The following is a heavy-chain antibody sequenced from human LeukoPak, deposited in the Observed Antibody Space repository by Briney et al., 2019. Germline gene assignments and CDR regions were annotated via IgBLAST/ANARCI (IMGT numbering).Heavy chain of an antibody. Sequence: GGSLRLSCAASGFTFSSYWMSWVRQAPGKGLERVANIKQDGSEKYYVDSVKGRFTISRDNAKNSLYLQMNSLRAEDTAVYYCARDYYGSGSYYNDQYYYYMDVWGKGTTVTVSS. CDR1: GFTFSSYW. J-gene: IGHJ6*03. CDR3: ARDYYGSGSYYNDQYYYYMDV. V-gene: IGHV3-7*01. D-gene: IGHD3-10*01. CDR2: IKQDGSEK.